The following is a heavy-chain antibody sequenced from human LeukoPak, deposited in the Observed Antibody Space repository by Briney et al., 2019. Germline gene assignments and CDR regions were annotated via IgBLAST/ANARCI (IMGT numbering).Heavy chain of an antibody. CDR3: AELGITMIGGL. CDR1: GFTFSSYE. CDR2: ISSSGSTI. J-gene: IGHJ6*04. Sequence: GGSLRLSCAASGFTFSSYEMNWVRQGPGKGLEGVSYISSSGSTIYYADSVKGRFTISRDNAKNSLYLQMNSLRAEDTAVYYCAELGITMIGGLWGKGTTVTISS. V-gene: IGHV3-48*03. D-gene: IGHD3-10*02.